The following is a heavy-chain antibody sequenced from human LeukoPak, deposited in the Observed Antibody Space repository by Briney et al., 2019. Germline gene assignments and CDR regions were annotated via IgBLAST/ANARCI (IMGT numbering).Heavy chain of an antibody. J-gene: IGHJ2*01. CDR2: IKQDGSEK. CDR3: ARGLCGGDCSSGRFFDL. Sequence: GGSLRLSCAASGFTFSNYWMSWVRQAPGKGLEWVANIKQDGSEKYYVDSVKGRFTISRDNAKNSLYLQMNSLRAEDTAVYYCARGLCGGDCSSGRFFDLWGRGTLVTVSS. CDR1: GFTFSNYW. V-gene: IGHV3-7*01. D-gene: IGHD2-21*02.